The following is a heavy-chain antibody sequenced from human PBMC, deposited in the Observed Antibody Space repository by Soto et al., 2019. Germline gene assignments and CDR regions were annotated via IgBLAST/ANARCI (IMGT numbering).Heavy chain of an antibody. CDR1: GYTFTSYD. CDR2: MNPNSGNT. D-gene: IGHD1-26*01. J-gene: IGHJ5*02. V-gene: IGHV1-8*01. CDR3: ARIGMRWFDP. Sequence: AASVKVSCKASGYTFTSYDINWVRQATGQGLEWMGWMNPNSGNTGYAQKFQGRISMTRNTSISTAYMELSSLRSDDTAVYYCARIGMRWFDPWGQGTLVTAPQ.